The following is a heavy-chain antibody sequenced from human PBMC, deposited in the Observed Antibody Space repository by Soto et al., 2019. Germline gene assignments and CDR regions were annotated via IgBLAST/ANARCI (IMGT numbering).Heavy chain of an antibody. CDR1: GGSITSDNY. V-gene: IGHV4-30-4*01. Sequence: QVQLQESGPGLVKPSQTLSLTCTVSGGSITSDNYWSWIRQPPGKGLEWIGHIYYSGSTDYNPSLKSRLAISIDTSKNLFSLKLSSVTAADTAVYFCAREGGVSSDGLYYLDSWGQGSLVTVSS. D-gene: IGHD3-16*02. J-gene: IGHJ4*02. CDR3: AREGGVSSDGLYYLDS. CDR2: IYYSGST.